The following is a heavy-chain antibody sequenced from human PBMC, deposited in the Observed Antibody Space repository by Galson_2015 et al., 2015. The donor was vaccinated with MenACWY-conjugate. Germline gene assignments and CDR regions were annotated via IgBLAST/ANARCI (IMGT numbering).Heavy chain of an antibody. CDR2: IYYSGKT. V-gene: IGHV4-4*01. Sequence: ETLSLTCAVSGGAIDSSDWWSWVRQPPGKGLEWIGEIYYSGKTNYKPSLRGRVTISLDENKGEFLLRLASVTAADTALYFCARALSGSRTVWGQGIVVAVSS. CDR3: ARALSGSRTV. J-gene: IGHJ1*01. D-gene: IGHD6-25*01. CDR1: GGAIDSSDW.